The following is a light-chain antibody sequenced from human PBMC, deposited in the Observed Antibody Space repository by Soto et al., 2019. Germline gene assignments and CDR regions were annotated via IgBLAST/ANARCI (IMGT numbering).Light chain of an antibody. CDR2: EGD. V-gene: IGLV2-23*03. J-gene: IGLJ1*01. CDR3: CSYAGSTTFPV. Sequence: QSALTQPASVSGSPGQSITISCTGTSSAVGRYNLVSWYQQPPGKAPKLMIYEGDKRPSGLSDRFSGSKSGNTSSLTISARQPEDEADYYCCSYAGSTTFPVLGTGTKLTVL. CDR1: SSAVGRYNL.